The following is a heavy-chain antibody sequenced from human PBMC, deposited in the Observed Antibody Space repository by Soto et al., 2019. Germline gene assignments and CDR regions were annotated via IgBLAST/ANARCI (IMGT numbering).Heavy chain of an antibody. Sequence: ASVKVSCKASGYTSADFGISWVRQAPGQGLEWMGWVSGNNGASNPAPKVQGRITMTLDTSTGVSYMALRSLRSDDTAIYYCVRDQKYFRVNGNWFDSWGQGALVTVSS. J-gene: IGHJ5*01. CDR2: VSGNNGAS. V-gene: IGHV1-18*04. CDR1: GYTSADFG. D-gene: IGHD2-2*01. CDR3: VRDQKYFRVNGNWFDS.